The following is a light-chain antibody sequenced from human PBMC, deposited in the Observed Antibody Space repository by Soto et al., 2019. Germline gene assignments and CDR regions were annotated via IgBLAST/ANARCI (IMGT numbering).Light chain of an antibody. CDR2: GNT. Sequence: QGVLTQPASGSGSPGQSITISCTGTSSDVGGYDVHWYQHLPGTAPKLLIYGNTIRPSGVPDRFSGSKSGTSASLAITGLQAEDEADYYCQSYDRSLRGYVFGTGTKVTVL. CDR1: SSDVGGYD. CDR3: QSYDRSLRGYV. V-gene: IGLV1-40*01. J-gene: IGLJ1*01.